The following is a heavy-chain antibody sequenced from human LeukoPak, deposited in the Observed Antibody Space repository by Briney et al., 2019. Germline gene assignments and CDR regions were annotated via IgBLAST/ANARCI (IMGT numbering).Heavy chain of an antibody. CDR2: ISSSGSTI. Sequence: GGSLRHSCAASGFTFSDYYMSWIRQAPGKGLEWVSYISSSGSTIYYADSVKGRFTISRDNAKNSLYLQMNSLRAEDTAVYYCARVYWQQILADYWGQGTLVTVSS. CDR1: GFTFSDYY. CDR3: ARVYWQQILADY. J-gene: IGHJ4*02. V-gene: IGHV3-11*01. D-gene: IGHD2-8*02.